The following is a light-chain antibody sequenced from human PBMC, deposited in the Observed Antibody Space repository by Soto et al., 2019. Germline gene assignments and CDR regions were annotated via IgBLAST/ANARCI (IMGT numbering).Light chain of an antibody. CDR3: QKYNTAPLT. CDR2: AAS. V-gene: IGKV1-27*01. Sequence: DIQMTQSPLSLSASVGDRVTITCRASQGIGNYLAWFQQKPGRVPKLLCYAASALQRGVPSRFSGSGSGTEFTLTISSLQPEDVATYSCQKYNTAPLTFGGGTKVEI. CDR1: QGIGNY. J-gene: IGKJ4*01.